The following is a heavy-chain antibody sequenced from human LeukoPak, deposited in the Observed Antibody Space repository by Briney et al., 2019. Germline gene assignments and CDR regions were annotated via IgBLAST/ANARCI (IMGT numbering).Heavy chain of an antibody. CDR1: GGSISSGSYY. D-gene: IGHD4-23*01. CDR2: IYTSGST. CDR3: ARGARFYGGNSADY. Sequence: SETLSLTCTVSGGSISSGSYYWSWIRQPAGKGLEWIGRIYTSGSTNYNPSLKSRVTISVDTSKNQFSLKLSSVTAADTAVYYCARGARFYGGNSADYWGQGTLVTVSS. J-gene: IGHJ4*02. V-gene: IGHV4-61*02.